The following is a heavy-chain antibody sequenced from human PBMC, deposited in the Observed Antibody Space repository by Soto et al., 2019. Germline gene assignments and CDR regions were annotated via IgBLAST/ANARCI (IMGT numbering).Heavy chain of an antibody. Sequence: GGSLRLSCAASGFTFSSYAMSWVRQAPGKGLEWVSAISGSGGSTYYADSVKGRFTISRDNSKNTLYLQMNSLRAEDTAVYYCAKVIDSSGWYYDAFDIWGQGTMVTVSS. J-gene: IGHJ3*02. V-gene: IGHV3-23*01. CDR1: GFTFSSYA. CDR2: ISGSGGST. CDR3: AKVIDSSGWYYDAFDI. D-gene: IGHD6-19*01.